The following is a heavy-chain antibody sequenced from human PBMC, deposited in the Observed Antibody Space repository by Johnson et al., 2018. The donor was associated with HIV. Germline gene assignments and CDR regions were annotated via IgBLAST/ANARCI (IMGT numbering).Heavy chain of an antibody. CDR3: AKDCMGGNYWYAFDI. CDR2: ISYDGSNK. V-gene: IGHV3-30*18. D-gene: IGHD1-26*01. J-gene: IGHJ3*02. CDR1: GFTFSSYG. Sequence: QVQLVESGGGVVQPGRSLRLSCAASGFTFSSYGMHWVRQAPGKGLEWVAVISYDGSNKYYTDSVKGRFTISRDNSKNTLYLQMNSLRAEDTAVYYCAKDCMGGNYWYAFDIWGQGTMVTVSS.